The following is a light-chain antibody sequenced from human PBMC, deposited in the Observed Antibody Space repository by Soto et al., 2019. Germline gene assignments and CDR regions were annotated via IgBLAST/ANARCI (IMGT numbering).Light chain of an antibody. CDR2: NND. CDR1: FSNVGSTS. CDR3: GSWDSSMSAYG. Sequence: QSVLTQPPSASGTPGQRVTISCSGSFSNVGSTSVNWYQQQFPVAAPKLLIYNNDQRPSGVPDRFSGSRSGTSASLAITGLPAGDEADYDCGSWDSSMSAYGFGTETKGTVL. J-gene: IGLJ1*01. V-gene: IGLV1-47*02.